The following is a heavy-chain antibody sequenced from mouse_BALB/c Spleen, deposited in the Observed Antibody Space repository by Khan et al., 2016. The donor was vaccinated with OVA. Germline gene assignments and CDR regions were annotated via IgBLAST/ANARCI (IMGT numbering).Heavy chain of an antibody. Sequence: QIQLVQSGPELKKPGETVKISCKASGYTFTNYGMNWVKQAPGKGLKWMGWINTYTGEPTYADDFKGRFAFSLETSASTAYFQINNLKNEDMATYFCARVTSYYFDYWGQGTTLTVSS. CDR1: GYTFTNYG. CDR3: ARVTSYYFDY. CDR2: INTYTGEP. D-gene: IGHD2-2*01. V-gene: IGHV9-1*02. J-gene: IGHJ2*01.